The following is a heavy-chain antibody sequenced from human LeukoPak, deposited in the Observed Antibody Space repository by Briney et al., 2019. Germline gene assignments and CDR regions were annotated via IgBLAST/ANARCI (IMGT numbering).Heavy chain of an antibody. CDR3: ARGLLEKLLWFGELLAKYYFGY. CDR1: GFTLSSYA. V-gene: IGHV4-34*01. CDR2: INHSGST. D-gene: IGHD3-10*01. Sequence: PGGSLRLSCAASGFTLSSYAMSWIRQPPGKGLEWIGEINHSGSTNYNPSLKSRVTISVDTSKNQFSLKLSSVTAADTAVYYCARGLLEKLLWFGELLAKYYFGYWGQGTLVTVSS. J-gene: IGHJ4*02.